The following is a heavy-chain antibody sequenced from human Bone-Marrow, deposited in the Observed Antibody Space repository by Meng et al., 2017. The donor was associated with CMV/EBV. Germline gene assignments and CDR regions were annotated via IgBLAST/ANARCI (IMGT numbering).Heavy chain of an antibody. CDR3: ARASPDTRKGYCSSTSCYNYYYYGMDV. CDR1: GGSFSGYY. V-gene: IGHV4-59*01. Sequence: SETLSLTCAVYGGSFSGYYWSWIRQPPGKGLEWIGYIYYSGSTNYNPSLKSRVTISVDTSKNQFSLKLSSVTAADTAVYYCARASPDTRKGYCSSTSCYNYYYYGMDVWGQGTTVTGSS. D-gene: IGHD2-2*02. CDR2: IYYSGST. J-gene: IGHJ6*01.